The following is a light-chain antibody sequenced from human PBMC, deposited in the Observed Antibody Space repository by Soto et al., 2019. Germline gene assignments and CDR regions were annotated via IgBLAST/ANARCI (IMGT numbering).Light chain of an antibody. Sequence: EIVLTQSPATLSLSPGERVTLSCRASQNDSTYLAWYQQKPGQAPRLLIYDASDRATGIPARFSGSGSGTDFTLTISSPEPEDSAVYYCQQRTNWFTFGPGTKVDIK. CDR2: DAS. CDR3: QQRTNWFT. V-gene: IGKV3-11*01. CDR1: QNDSTY. J-gene: IGKJ3*01.